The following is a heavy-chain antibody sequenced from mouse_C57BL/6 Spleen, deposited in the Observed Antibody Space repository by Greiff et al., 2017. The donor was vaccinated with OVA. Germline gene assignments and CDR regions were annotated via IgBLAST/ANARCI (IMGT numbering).Heavy chain of an antibody. V-gene: IGHV3-6*01. CDR2: ISYDGSN. Sequence: EVKLQESGPGLVKPSQSLSLTCSVTGYSITSGYYWNWIRQFPGNKLEWMGYISYDGSNNYNPSLKNRISITRDTSKNQFFLKLNSVTTEDTATYYCARYEVGFAYWGQGTLVTVSA. CDR3: ARYEVGFAY. CDR1: GYSITSGYY. J-gene: IGHJ3*01. D-gene: IGHD1-1*02.